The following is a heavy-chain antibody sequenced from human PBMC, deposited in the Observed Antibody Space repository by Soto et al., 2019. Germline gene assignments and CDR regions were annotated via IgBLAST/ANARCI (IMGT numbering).Heavy chain of an antibody. CDR1: GGTFSSYA. D-gene: IGHD2-15*01. Sequence: GASVKVSCKASGGTFSSYAISWVRQAPGQGLEWMGGIIPIFGTANYAQKFQGRVTITADESTSTAYMGLSSLRSEDTAVYYCARGVADYLVPWGQGTLVTVSS. J-gene: IGHJ5*02. CDR2: IIPIFGTA. CDR3: ARGVADYLVP. V-gene: IGHV1-69*13.